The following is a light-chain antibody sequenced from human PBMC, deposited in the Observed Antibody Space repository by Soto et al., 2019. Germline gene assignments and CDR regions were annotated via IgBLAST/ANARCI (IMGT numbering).Light chain of an antibody. V-gene: IGLV2-14*01. CDR2: EVS. Sequence: QSVLTQPASVSGSPGQSITISCTGTSSDVGGYNYVSWYQQHAGKAPKFMIYEVSSRPPGVSNRFSGSKSGNTASLTISGLQSEDEAYYYCSSYTTSGTLVFGGGTKLTVL. J-gene: IGLJ3*02. CDR3: SSYTTSGTLV. CDR1: SSDVGGYNY.